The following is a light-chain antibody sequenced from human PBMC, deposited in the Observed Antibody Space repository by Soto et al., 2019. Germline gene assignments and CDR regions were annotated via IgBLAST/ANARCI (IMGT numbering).Light chain of an antibody. Sequence: QSALTQPASVSGSPGQSITISCTGSSGDVGGYNYVSWYQQHPGKAPKLMIYDVSYRPSGVSNRFSGSKSGNTASLTISGLQAEDEADYYCGSYTSSSTVVFGGGTKVTVL. CDR2: DVS. V-gene: IGLV2-14*01. J-gene: IGLJ3*02. CDR3: GSYTSSSTVV. CDR1: SGDVGGYNY.